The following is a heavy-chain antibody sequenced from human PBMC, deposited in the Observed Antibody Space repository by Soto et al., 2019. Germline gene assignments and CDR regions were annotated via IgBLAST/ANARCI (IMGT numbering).Heavy chain of an antibody. V-gene: IGHV3-23*01. CDR3: ANAPPESSSNAIWTVFYPAFDY. D-gene: IGHD3-9*01. J-gene: IGHJ4*02. CDR2: VSGSGTST. Sequence: EVQLLESGGGLVQPGGSLRLSCAASGFTFSSYAMSWVRQAPGKGLEWLSTVSGSGTSTYYADSVKGRFTISRDNSKNTLYLQMNSLRAEDTAIYYCANAPPESSSNAIWTVFYPAFDYWGQGTLVSVSS. CDR1: GFTFSSYA.